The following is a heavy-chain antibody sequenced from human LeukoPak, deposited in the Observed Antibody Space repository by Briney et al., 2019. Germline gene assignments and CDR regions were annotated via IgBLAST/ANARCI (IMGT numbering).Heavy chain of an antibody. Sequence: GGSLRLSCAAFGFTFSDYYMSWIRQAPGMGLEWVSYISSRGASQYYADSVKGRFTLSRDNAKNSLYLQMNSLRAEDSAVYYCARHYYKDSGYYYFDYWGQGTLVTVSS. J-gene: IGHJ4*02. V-gene: IGHV3-11*01. CDR2: ISSRGASQ. CDR3: ARHYYKDSGYYYFDY. CDR1: GFTFSDYY. D-gene: IGHD3-22*01.